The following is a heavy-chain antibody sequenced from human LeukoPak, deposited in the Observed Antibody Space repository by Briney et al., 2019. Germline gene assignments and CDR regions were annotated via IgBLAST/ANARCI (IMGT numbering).Heavy chain of an antibody. V-gene: IGHV4-39*01. J-gene: IGHJ3*02. CDR1: GGSISSSSYY. D-gene: IGHD3-10*01. CDR3: ARGEGIYPI. Sequence: KTSETLSLTCTVSGGSISSSSYYWGWIRQPPGKGLEWIGSIYYSGSTYYNPSLKSRVTISVDTSKNQFSLKLSSVTAADTAVYYCARGEGIYPIWGQGTMVTVSS. CDR2: IYYSGST.